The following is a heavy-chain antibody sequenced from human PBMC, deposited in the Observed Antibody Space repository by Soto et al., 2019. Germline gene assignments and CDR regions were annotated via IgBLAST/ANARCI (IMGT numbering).Heavy chain of an antibody. CDR2: ISRSGSMK. CDR1: GLTFRNYA. D-gene: IGHD2-15*01. CDR3: AKEAVASEQVPIPGDS. J-gene: IGHJ4*02. Sequence: EVYLLESGGGLVQPGGSLRLSCTASGLTFRNYAMTWVRQAPGRGLEWVSGISRSGSMKYYADSVKGRFTISRDNSKNMLFLQMDSLRDEDTAMYHCAKEAVASEQVPIPGDSWGQGTLVTVSS. V-gene: IGHV3-23*01.